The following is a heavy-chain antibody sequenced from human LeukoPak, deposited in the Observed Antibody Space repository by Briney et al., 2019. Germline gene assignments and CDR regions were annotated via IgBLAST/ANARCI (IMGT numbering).Heavy chain of an antibody. CDR3: ARVYYDSSGYRDAFDS. Sequence: GGSLRLSCAASGFTFSSYWMHWVRQAPGKGLVWVSRINSDGSSTSYADSVKGRFTISRDNAKNTLYLQMNSLRAEDTAVYYCARVYYDSSGYRDAFDSWGQGTRVTVSS. CDR1: GFTFSSYW. CDR2: INSDGSST. D-gene: IGHD3-22*01. V-gene: IGHV3-74*01. J-gene: IGHJ3*02.